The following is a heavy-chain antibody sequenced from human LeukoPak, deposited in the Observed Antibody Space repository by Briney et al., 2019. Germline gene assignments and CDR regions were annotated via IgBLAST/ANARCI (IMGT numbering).Heavy chain of an antibody. J-gene: IGHJ4*01. Sequence: GGSLRLSCAASGFTFSSFAMTWVRQAPGRRLEWVSGISVTGNVTYYIDSVKGRFTISRDDSKSVLYLQMDSLRADDTAVYYCVKDRIRGDSFCGHGTLVSVSS. CDR2: ISVTGNVT. CDR1: GFTFSSFA. CDR3: VKDRIRGDSF. V-gene: IGHV3-23*01. D-gene: IGHD3-16*01.